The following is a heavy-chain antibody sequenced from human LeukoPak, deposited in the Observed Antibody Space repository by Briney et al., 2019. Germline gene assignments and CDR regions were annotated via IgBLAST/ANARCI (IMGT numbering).Heavy chain of an antibody. CDR1: GYTFTGYY. Sequence: GASVNVSCKASGYTFTGYYMHWVRQAPGQGLEWMGWINPNSGGTNYAQKFQGWVTMTRDTSISTAYMELSRLRSDDTAVYYCARDRVITDGMDVWGQGTTVTVSS. CDR2: INPNSGGT. CDR3: ARDRVITDGMDV. V-gene: IGHV1-2*04. J-gene: IGHJ6*02. D-gene: IGHD3-22*01.